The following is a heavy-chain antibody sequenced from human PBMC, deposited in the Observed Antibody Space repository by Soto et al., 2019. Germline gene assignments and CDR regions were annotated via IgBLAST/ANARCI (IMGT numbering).Heavy chain of an antibody. CDR3: ARGSGWDWHYDY. Sequence: QVQLQQSGPGLVKPSETLSLTCTVSGGSLSGFYWTWIRQPPGKRPEWIGYMHSTGRTDYNPSLRSRVTRSLDTSENQFSLKVRSVTAADTAVYYCARGSGWDWHYDYWGQGTLVTVSS. V-gene: IGHV4-59*01. CDR1: GGSLSGFY. CDR2: MHSTGRT. D-gene: IGHD6-19*01. J-gene: IGHJ4*02.